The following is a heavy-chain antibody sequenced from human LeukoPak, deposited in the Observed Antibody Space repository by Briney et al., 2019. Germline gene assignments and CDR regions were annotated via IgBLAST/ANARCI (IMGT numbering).Heavy chain of an antibody. D-gene: IGHD2-2*01. CDR2: IYTSGST. V-gene: IGHV4-61*02. Sequence: SETLSLTCTVSGGSISSGSYYWSWIRQPAGKGLEWIGRIYTSGSTNYNPSLKSRVTISVDTSKNQFSLKLSSVTAADTAVYYCARVGCSSTSCYDNWFDPWGQGTLVTVSS. CDR1: GGSISSGSYY. J-gene: IGHJ5*02. CDR3: ARVGCSSTSCYDNWFDP.